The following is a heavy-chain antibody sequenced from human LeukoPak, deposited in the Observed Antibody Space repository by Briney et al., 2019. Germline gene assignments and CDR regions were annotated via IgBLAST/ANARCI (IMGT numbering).Heavy chain of an antibody. V-gene: IGHV3-23*01. CDR3: TGGGGY. D-gene: IGHD3-16*01. CDR2: MSGGSDNT. Sequence: GGSLRLSCTVSGFTLSSRAMNWVRQAPGKGLEWVSAMSGGSDNTYYADSVKGRFTLSRDTSKNTLYLQLDSLRAEDTALYYCTGGGGYWGQGTLVTVSS. J-gene: IGHJ4*02. CDR1: GFTLSSRA.